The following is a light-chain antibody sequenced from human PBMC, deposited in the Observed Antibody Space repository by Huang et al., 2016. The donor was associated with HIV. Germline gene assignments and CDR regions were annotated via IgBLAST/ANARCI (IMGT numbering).Light chain of an antibody. Sequence: IVLTQSPGTLSLSPGERATLSCRASQSVSSSYLAWYQQKPGHAPRLLIYGASSRATGIPDRFSGSGSGTDFTLTISRLEPEDFAVYYCQQYGSSVGTFGQGTKVEIK. CDR2: GAS. J-gene: IGKJ1*01. V-gene: IGKV3-20*01. CDR3: QQYGSSVGT. CDR1: QSVSSSY.